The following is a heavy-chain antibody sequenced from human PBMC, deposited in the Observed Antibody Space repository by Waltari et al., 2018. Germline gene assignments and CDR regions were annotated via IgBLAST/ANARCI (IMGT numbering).Heavy chain of an antibody. CDR3: ARGGLAGATPDY. D-gene: IGHD1-26*01. CDR1: VVTFNNYW. V-gene: IGHV3-74*03. CDR2: VNNEGTHT. Sequence: EVRLVDSGGGLVPPGGSLRLSCPASVVTFNNYWIHWVRHAPGKGLVWVAYVNNEGTHTAYVDAVKGRFTASRDNAKNTLYLQMNSLRVEDTAVYYCARGGLAGATPDYWGQGTLVTVSS. J-gene: IGHJ4*02.